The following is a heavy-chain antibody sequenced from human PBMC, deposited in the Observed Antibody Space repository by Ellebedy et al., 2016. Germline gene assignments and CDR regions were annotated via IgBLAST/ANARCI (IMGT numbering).Heavy chain of an antibody. CDR3: ARHNYDILTGYHYGFDY. CDR2: IYWDDTQ. CDR1: GFSVGSSGVA. D-gene: IGHD3-9*01. Sequence: SGPTLVKPTQTLTLTCTVSGFSVGSSGVAVGWIRQPPGKALEWLALIYWDDTQYYSPSLRSRLPIPKDTSKNQVVLTMTNMDPVDTATYYCARHNYDILTGYHYGFDYWGQGTLVTVSS. J-gene: IGHJ4*02. V-gene: IGHV2-5*02.